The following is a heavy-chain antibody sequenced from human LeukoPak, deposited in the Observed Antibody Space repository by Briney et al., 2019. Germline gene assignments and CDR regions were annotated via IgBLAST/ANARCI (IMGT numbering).Heavy chain of an antibody. CDR3: ARPRLSYDSSGYTDY. D-gene: IGHD3-22*01. J-gene: IGHJ4*02. CDR1: GYTFTGYY. V-gene: IGHV1-2*02. Sequence: GASVKVSCKASGYTFTGYYMHWVRQAPGQGLEWMGGINPNSGGTNYAQKFQGRVTMTRDTSISTAYMELSRLRSDDTAVYYCARPRLSYDSSGYTDYWGQGTLVTVSS. CDR2: INPNSGGT.